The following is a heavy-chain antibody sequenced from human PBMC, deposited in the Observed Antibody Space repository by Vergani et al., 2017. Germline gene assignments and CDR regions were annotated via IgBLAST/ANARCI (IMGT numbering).Heavy chain of an antibody. J-gene: IGHJ4*02. CDR3: ARAVEWFGEPQRGHFDY. D-gene: IGHD3-10*01. CDR2: IYYSGST. V-gene: IGHV4-39*01. Sequence: QLQLQESGPGLVKPSETLSLTCTVSGGSISSSSYYWGWIRQPPGKGLEWIGSIYYSGSTYYNPSLKSRVTISVDTSKNQFSLKLSSVTAADTAVYYCARAVEWFGEPQRGHFDYWGQGTLVTVSS. CDR1: GGSISSSSYY.